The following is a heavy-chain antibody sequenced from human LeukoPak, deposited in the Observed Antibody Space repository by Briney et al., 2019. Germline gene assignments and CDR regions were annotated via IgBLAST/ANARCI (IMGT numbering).Heavy chain of an antibody. Sequence: SVKVSCKASGGTFSSYTISWVRQAPGQGLEWMGRIIPILGIANYAQKFQGRVTITADKSTSTAYMELSSQRSEDTAVYYCASLENDYTADYWGQGTLVTVSS. D-gene: IGHD4-11*01. CDR1: GGTFSSYT. CDR3: ASLENDYTADY. CDR2: IIPILGIA. J-gene: IGHJ4*02. V-gene: IGHV1-69*02.